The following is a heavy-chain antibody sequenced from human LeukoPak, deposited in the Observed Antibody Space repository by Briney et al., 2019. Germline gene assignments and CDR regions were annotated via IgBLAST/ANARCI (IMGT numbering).Heavy chain of an antibody. CDR1: GYTFTSYG. CDR2: ISAYNGNT. Sequence: GASVKASCKASGYTFTSYGISWVRQAPGQGLEWMGWISAYNGNTNYAQKLQGRVTMTTDTSTSTAYMELRSLRSDDTAVYYCARDEVGYFRSHAFDIWGQGTMVTVSS. D-gene: IGHD3-22*01. CDR3: ARDEVGYFRSHAFDI. V-gene: IGHV1-18*01. J-gene: IGHJ3*02.